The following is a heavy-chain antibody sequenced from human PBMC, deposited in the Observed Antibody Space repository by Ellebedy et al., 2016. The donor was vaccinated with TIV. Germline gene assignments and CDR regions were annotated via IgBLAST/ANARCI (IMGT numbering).Heavy chain of an antibody. V-gene: IGHV3-23*01. D-gene: IGHD3-10*01. CDR1: GFTFSSYA. J-gene: IGHJ4*02. CDR2: IIGSGGST. Sequence: GGSLRLSXAASGFTFSSYAMSWVRQAPGKGLEWVSGIIGSGGSTFYADSVKGRFTISRDNSKNTLYLQMTGLRAEDTALYYCARDGAYGSGTQPWNYWGQGTLVTVSS. CDR3: ARDGAYGSGTQPWNY.